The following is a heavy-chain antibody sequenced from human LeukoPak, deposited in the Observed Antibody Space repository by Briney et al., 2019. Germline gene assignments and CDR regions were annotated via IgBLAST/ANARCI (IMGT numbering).Heavy chain of an antibody. CDR1: GYTFTSYG. Sequence: SVKVSCKASGYTFTSYGISWVRQAPGQGLEWMGQIIPMFVTPIYAQKFQGRVSITRDESTNTAYMEVSSLRPEDTAVYYCARHLSSSSPLVYWGQGTLVTVSS. CDR2: IIPMFVTP. V-gene: IGHV1-69*05. D-gene: IGHD2-2*01. CDR3: ARHLSSSSPLVY. J-gene: IGHJ4*02.